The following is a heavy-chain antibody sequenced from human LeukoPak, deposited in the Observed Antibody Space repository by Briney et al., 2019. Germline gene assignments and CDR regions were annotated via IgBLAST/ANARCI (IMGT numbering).Heavy chain of an antibody. V-gene: IGHV3-7*05. CDR3: ARARYLTGSRDDAFDI. Sequence: PGGSLRLSCAASGFTFSSYWMSWVRQAPGKGLEWVANIKQDGSEKYYVDSVKGRFTISRDNAKNSLYLQMNSLRAEDTAVYYCARARYLTGSRDDAFDIWGQGTVVTVSS. CDR1: GFTFSSYW. CDR2: IKQDGSEK. D-gene: IGHD1-26*01. J-gene: IGHJ3*02.